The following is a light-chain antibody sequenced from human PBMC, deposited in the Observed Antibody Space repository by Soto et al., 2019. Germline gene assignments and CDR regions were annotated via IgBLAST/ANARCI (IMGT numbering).Light chain of an antibody. CDR1: QSVSAN. CDR2: GAS. J-gene: IGKJ1*01. CDR3: QQYNNWPQT. V-gene: IGKV3-15*01. Sequence: EIVMTQSPATLSVSPGERATLSCRASQSVSANLAWYQQKPGQAPRLLIYGASTRATGIPARFSGSGSGTEFSLTISSLQSEDFAVYCCQQYNNWPQTFSQGTKLEIQ.